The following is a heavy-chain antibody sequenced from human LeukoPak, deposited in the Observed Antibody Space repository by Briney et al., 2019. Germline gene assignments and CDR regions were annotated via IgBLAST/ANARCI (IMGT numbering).Heavy chain of an antibody. V-gene: IGHV1-69*05. D-gene: IGHD2-2*01. CDR2: IIPIFGTA. CDR1: EGTFSSYA. CDR3: ATRYCSSTSCATYYMDV. Sequence: ASVKVSCKASEGTFSSYAISWVRQAPGQGLEWMGGIIPIFGTANYAQKFQGRVTITTDESTSTAYMELSSLRSEDTAVYYCATRYCSSTSCATYYMDVWGKGTTVTVSS. J-gene: IGHJ6*03.